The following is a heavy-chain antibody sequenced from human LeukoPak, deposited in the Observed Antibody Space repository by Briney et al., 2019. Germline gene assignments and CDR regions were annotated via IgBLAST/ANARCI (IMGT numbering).Heavy chain of an antibody. CDR3: ARGLGSSSWYFYDY. V-gene: IGHV4-34*01. J-gene: IGHJ4*02. Sequence: SETLSLTCAVYGGSFSGYYWSWIRQPPGKGLEWIEEINHSGSTNYNPSLKSRVTISVDTSKNQFSLKLSSVTAADTAVYYCARGLGSSSWYFYDYWGQGTLVTVSS. D-gene: IGHD6-13*01. CDR1: GGSFSGYY. CDR2: INHSGST.